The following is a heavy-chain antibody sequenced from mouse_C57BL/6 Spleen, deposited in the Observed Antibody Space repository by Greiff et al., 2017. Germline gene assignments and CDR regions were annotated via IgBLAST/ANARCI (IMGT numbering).Heavy chain of an antibody. CDR1: GYSFTGYY. Sequence: EVQVVESGPELVKPGASVKISCKASGYSFTGYYMNWVKQSPEKSLEWIGEINPSTGGTTYNQKFKAKATLTVDKSSSTAYMQLKSLTSEDSAVYYCANYYGSSYGYWGQGTTLTVSS. D-gene: IGHD1-1*01. V-gene: IGHV1-42*01. J-gene: IGHJ2*01. CDR2: INPSTGGT. CDR3: ANYYGSSYGY.